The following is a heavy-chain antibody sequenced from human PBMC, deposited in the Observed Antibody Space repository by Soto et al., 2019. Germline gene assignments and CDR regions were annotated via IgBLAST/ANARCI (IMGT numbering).Heavy chain of an antibody. CDR2: IIPIFGTA. Sequence: QVQLVQSGAAVQKPGSSVKVSCKASGGTFSSYAISWVRQAPGQGLEWMGGIIPIFGTANYAQNFQGRVTITSVACTSTAYMELSSLRSEDTSVYYCARSAAHTSWYSYFGYCCQVNLVTVSS. V-gene: IGHV1-69*01. CDR1: GGTFSSYA. D-gene: IGHD6-13*01. J-gene: IGHJ4*02. CDR3: ARSAAHTSWYSYFGY.